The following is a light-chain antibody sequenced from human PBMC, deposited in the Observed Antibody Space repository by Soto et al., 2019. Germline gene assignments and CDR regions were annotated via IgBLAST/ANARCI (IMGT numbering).Light chain of an antibody. Sequence: QSVLTQSPSTSASLGASVKLTCTLTSGHTTYAITWHQQQPEKGPRYLMRVNIDGSHSKGDGIPDRFSGSSSGAERYLTISNLQSEDEADYYCQTWGTGVRWVFGEGTQLTVL. V-gene: IGLV4-69*02. J-gene: IGLJ7*01. CDR3: QTWGTGVRWV. CDR1: SGHTTYA. CDR2: VNIDGSH.